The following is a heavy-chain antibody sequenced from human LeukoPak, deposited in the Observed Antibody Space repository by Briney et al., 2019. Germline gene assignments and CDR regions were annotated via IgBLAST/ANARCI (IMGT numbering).Heavy chain of an antibody. Sequence: SETLSLTCTVSGGSISSYYWSWIRQPPGKGLEWIGYIYYSGSTNYNPSLKSRVTISVDTSKNQFSLKLSSVTAADTAVYYCARGSDYYDSSGYLQWWGQGTLGTVSS. CDR2: IYYSGST. CDR3: ARGSDYYDSSGYLQW. J-gene: IGHJ4*02. D-gene: IGHD3-22*01. V-gene: IGHV4-59*01. CDR1: GGSISSYY.